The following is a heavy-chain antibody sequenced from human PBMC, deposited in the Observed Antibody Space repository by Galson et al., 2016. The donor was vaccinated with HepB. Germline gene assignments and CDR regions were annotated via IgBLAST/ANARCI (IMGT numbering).Heavy chain of an antibody. J-gene: IGHJ3*02. Sequence: SLRLSCAASGFTFSYAWMSWVRQAPGKGLEWVGRIKSKTDGGTIDYAAAVRGRFTISRDNARNTVSLQVNSLRAEDTAVYYCTRADVNRVASKVDSFDIWGQGTMVTVSS. CDR1: GFTFSYAW. CDR2: IKSKTDGGTI. V-gene: IGHV3-15*05. CDR3: TRADVNRVASKVDSFDI. D-gene: IGHD3-16*02.